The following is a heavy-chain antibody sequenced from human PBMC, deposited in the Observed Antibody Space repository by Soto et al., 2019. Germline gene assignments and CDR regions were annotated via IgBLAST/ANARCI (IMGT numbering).Heavy chain of an antibody. V-gene: IGHV3-33*01. CDR1: GFTFSSYG. J-gene: IGHJ4*02. D-gene: IGHD4-17*01. CDR2: IWYDGGNK. CDR3: ARDGNMTTVTTAFDY. Sequence: PGGSLRLSCAASGFTFSSYGMHWVRQAPGKGLEWVAVIWYDGGNKYYADSVKGRFTMSRDNSKNILYLQMNSLRAEDTAVYYCARDGNMTTVTTAFDYWGQGTLVTVSS.